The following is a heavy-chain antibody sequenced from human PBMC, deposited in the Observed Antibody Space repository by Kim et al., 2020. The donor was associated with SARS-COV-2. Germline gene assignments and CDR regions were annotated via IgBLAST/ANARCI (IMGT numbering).Heavy chain of an antibody. V-gene: IGHV3-23*01. J-gene: IGHJ6*02. CDR1: GFTFSSYA. CDR3: AKDGSSWYGPDDYGMDV. Sequence: GGSLRLSCAASGFTFSSYAMSWVRQAPGKGLEWVSAISGSGGSTYYAESVKGRFTISRDNSKNTLYLQMNSLRAEDTAVYYCAKDGSSWYGPDDYGMDVWSQGTTFTVSS. CDR2: ISGSGGST. D-gene: IGHD6-13*01.